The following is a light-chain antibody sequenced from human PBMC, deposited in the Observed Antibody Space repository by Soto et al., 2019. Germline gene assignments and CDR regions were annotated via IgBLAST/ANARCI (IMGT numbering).Light chain of an antibody. V-gene: IGKV2-30*02. CDR2: KVS. J-gene: IGKJ4*01. Sequence: DVVMTQSPLSLPVTLGQPASISCRSNQSLVHSDGIAYFSWFQQRPGRSPRRLIYKVSNRATGVPARFSGSRSGTEFTLTINSLQSEDFAVYYCQRYTNWPLTFGGGTKVDIK. CDR3: QRYTNWPLT. CDR1: QSLVHSDGIAY.